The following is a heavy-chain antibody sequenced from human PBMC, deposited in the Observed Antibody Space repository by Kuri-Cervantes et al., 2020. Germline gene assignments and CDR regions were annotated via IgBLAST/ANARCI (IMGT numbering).Heavy chain of an antibody. Sequence: GSLRLSCAVYGGSSSGYYWSWIRQPPGKGLEWIGEINHSGSTNYNPSLKSRVTISVDTSKNQFSLKLSSVTAADTAVYYCAVGSSSWYAFFDYWGQGILVTVSS. V-gene: IGHV4-34*01. D-gene: IGHD6-13*01. J-gene: IGHJ4*02. CDR1: GGSSSGYY. CDR3: AVGSSSWYAFFDY. CDR2: INHSGST.